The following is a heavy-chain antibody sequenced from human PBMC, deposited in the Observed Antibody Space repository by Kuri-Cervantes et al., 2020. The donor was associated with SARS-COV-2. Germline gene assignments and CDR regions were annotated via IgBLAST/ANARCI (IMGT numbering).Heavy chain of an antibody. CDR1: GYTFTSYY. V-gene: IGHV1-46*01. D-gene: IGHD3-3*01. CDR3: ARVKYYDFWSGYSYEGAFDY. Sequence: GESLKISCKASGYTFTSYYMHWVRQAPGQGLEWMGIINPSGGSTSYAQEFQGRVTMTRDTSTSTVYMELSSLRSEDTAVYYCARVKYYDFWSGYSYEGAFDYWGQGTLVTVSS. CDR2: INPSGGST. J-gene: IGHJ4*02.